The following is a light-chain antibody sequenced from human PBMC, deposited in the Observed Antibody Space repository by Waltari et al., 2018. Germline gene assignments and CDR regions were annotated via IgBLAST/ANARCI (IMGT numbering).Light chain of an antibody. CDR3: GTWDVSLSAGV. CDR1: SSNIGAGY. J-gene: IGLJ3*02. CDR2: ASN. V-gene: IGLV1-51*01. Sequence: QSVLTQPPSVSGAPGQRVAISCNGSSSNIGAGYLVHWVQQLPGTAPKLLIYASNKGPSGIPDRFSGSKSGTSATLGITGLQTGDEADYYCGTWDVSLSAGVFGGGTKLTVL.